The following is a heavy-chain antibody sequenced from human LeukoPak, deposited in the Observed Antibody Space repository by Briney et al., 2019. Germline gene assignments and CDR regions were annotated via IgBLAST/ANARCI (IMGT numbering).Heavy chain of an antibody. V-gene: IGHV3-11*04. D-gene: IGHD4-23*01. CDR2: ISSSGSTI. Sequence: KPGGSLRLSCAASGFTFSDYYMSWIRQAPGKGLEWVSYISSSGSTIYYADSVKGRFTISRDNAKNSLYLQMNSLRAEDTAVYYCARVRGPTVVTPPNYYYYYYMDVWGKGTTVTVSS. CDR3: ARVRGPTVVTPPNYYYYYYMDV. CDR1: GFTFSDYY. J-gene: IGHJ6*03.